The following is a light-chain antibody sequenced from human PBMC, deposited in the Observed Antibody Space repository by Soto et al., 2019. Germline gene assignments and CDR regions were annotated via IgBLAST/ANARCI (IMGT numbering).Light chain of an antibody. V-gene: IGLV2-8*01. CDR1: SSDVGGYNY. J-gene: IGLJ1*01. CDR2: EVS. CDR3: RSYAGSNNCEV. Sequence: QSALTQPPSASGSPGQSVTISCTGTSSDVGGYNYVSWYQQHPGKAPKLMIYEVSKRPSGVPDRFSGSKSGNTASLTVSGLQAEDAADYYRRSYAGSNNCEVFGTGTKDT.